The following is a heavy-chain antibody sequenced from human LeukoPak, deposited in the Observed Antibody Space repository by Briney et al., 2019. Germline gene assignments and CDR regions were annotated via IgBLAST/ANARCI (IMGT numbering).Heavy chain of an antibody. V-gene: IGHV3-21*01. CDR3: VRVGRGYSAYFDN. Sequence: GGSLRLSCAASGFSFSSYAMSWVRQAPGKGLEWVSCIASSGTYIYCADSVKGRFTISRDDAKKSLYLQMDSLRAEDTAVYYCVRVGRGYSAYFDNWGQGTLVTVSS. CDR2: IASSGTYI. CDR1: GFSFSSYA. J-gene: IGHJ4*02. D-gene: IGHD5-18*01.